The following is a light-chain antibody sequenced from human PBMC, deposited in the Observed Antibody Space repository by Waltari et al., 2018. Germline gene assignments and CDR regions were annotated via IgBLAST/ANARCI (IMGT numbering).Light chain of an antibody. CDR3: ETGGHGTWV. Sequence: QLVLTQSPSASASLGASVKLTCTLSSGHSSNIIAWLQQQPGKGPRYLMQVNSDGSHRQGDEIPDRFSGSSLQSEDEADYYCETGGHGTWVFGGGTKLTVL. CDR2: VNSDGSH. J-gene: IGLJ3*02. CDR1: SGHSSNI. V-gene: IGLV4-69*01.